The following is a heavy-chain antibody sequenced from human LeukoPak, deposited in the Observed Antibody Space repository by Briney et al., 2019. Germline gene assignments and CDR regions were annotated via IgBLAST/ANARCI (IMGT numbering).Heavy chain of an antibody. CDR1: GGSISSYY. J-gene: IGHJ4*02. CDR3: ARGKFQRPSIRPQYYYDSSSFNH. V-gene: IGHV4-59*12. Sequence: SETLSLTCTVSGGSISSYYWSWIRQPPGKGLEWIGYIYYSGSTNYNPSLKSRVTISVDTSKNQFSLKLSSVTAADTAVYYCARGKFQRPSIRPQYYYDSSSFNHWGQGTLVTVSS. CDR2: IYYSGST. D-gene: IGHD3-22*01.